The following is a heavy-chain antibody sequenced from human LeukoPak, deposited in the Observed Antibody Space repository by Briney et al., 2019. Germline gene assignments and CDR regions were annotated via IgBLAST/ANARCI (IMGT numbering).Heavy chain of an antibody. CDR1: GFTFDDYA. Sequence: PGRSLRLSCAASGFTFDDYAMHWVRQAPGKGLEWVSGISWNSGRIGYAGSVKGRFTISRGNAKNSLYLQMNGLRAEDTALYYCAKDMYSGSYFDLDYWGQGTLVTVSS. CDR3: AKDMYSGSYFDLDY. CDR2: ISWNSGRI. D-gene: IGHD1-26*01. J-gene: IGHJ4*02. V-gene: IGHV3-9*01.